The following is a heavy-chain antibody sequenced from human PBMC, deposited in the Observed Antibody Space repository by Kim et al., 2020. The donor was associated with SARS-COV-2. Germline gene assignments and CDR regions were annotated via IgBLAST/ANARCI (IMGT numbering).Heavy chain of an antibody. CDR3: ARGRYGDYARGWFDP. V-gene: IGHV3-48*02. Sequence: GGSLRLSCAASGFTFSSYSMNCVRQAPGKGLEWVSYISSSSSTIYYADSVKGRFTISRDNAKNSLYLQMNSLRDEDTAVYYCARGRYGDYARGWFDPWGQGTLVTVSS. J-gene: IGHJ5*02. D-gene: IGHD4-17*01. CDR1: GFTFSSYS. CDR2: ISSSSSTI.